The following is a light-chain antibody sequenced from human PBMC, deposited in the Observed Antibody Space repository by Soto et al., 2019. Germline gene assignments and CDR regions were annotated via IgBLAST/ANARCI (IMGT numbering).Light chain of an antibody. CDR1: QSVSSN. CDR3: QQYNNWPRT. Sequence: EIVMTQSPATPSVSPGERATLSCRASQSVSSNLAWYQQKPGQAPRLLIYGASTRAPGIPARFSGSGSGTEFTLTISSLQSEDFAVYYCQQYNNWPRTFGQGTKV. CDR2: GAS. J-gene: IGKJ1*01. V-gene: IGKV3-15*01.